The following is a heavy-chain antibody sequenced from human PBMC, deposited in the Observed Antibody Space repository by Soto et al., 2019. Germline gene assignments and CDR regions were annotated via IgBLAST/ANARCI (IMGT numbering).Heavy chain of an antibody. J-gene: IGHJ4*02. Sequence: SETLSLTCAVYGGSFSGYYWSWIRQPPGKGLEWIGEINHSGSTNYNPSLKSRVTISVDTSKNQFSLKLSSVTAADTAVYYCARAGRADCSGGSCYSADYWGQGTLVTVSS. D-gene: IGHD2-15*01. CDR3: ARAGRADCSGGSCYSADY. CDR1: GGSFSGYY. CDR2: INHSGST. V-gene: IGHV4-34*01.